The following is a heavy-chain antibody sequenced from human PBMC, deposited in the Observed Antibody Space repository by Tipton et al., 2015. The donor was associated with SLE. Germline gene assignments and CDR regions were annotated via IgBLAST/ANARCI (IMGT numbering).Heavy chain of an antibody. CDR3: ARTSGNFPFDY. CDR1: GGSFSDYY. J-gene: IGHJ4*02. Sequence: TLSLTCAVYGGSFSDYYWSWIRQFPGKGLEWIAFICYNGVSNYNPSLRSRVTISLDTSKNQFSLKLTSVTAADTAVYYCARTSGNFPFDYWGQGNLVTVSS. D-gene: IGHD1-26*01. V-gene: IGHV4-34*11. CDR2: ICYNGVS.